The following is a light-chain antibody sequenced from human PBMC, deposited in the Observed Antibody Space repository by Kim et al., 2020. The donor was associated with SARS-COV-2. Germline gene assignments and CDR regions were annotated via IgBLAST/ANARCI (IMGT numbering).Light chain of an antibody. CDR2: DKG. V-gene: IGLV1-40*01. Sequence: QRVTIACTGSSSNIGAGYDVHWYQQVPGTAPKLLIYDKGDRPSGVPDRFSGSKSGTSASLAITGLQAEDEADYDCQSYDNSLSGYVFGSGTKVTVL. CDR1: SSNIGAGYD. CDR3: QSYDNSLSGYV. J-gene: IGLJ1*01.